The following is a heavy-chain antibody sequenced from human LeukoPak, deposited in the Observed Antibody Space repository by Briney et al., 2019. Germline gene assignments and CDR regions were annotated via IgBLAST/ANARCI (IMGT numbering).Heavy chain of an antibody. CDR2: IYYSGST. CDR1: GGSISSYY. CDR3: ARHEASRARLDY. V-gene: IGHV4-59*08. J-gene: IGHJ4*02. Sequence: SETLSLTCTVSGGSISSYYWSWIRQPPGKGLEWIGYIYYSGSTNYNPSLKSRVTISVDTSKNQFSLKLSSVTAADTAVYYCARHEASRARLDYWGQGILVTVSS.